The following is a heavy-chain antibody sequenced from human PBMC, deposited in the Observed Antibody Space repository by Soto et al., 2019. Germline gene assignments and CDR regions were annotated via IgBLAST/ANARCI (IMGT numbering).Heavy chain of an antibody. CDR1: GFTFSSYA. V-gene: IGHV3-30-3*01. J-gene: IGHJ4*02. Sequence: GGSLRLSXAASGFTFSSYAMHWVRQAPGKGLEWVAVISYDGSNKYYADSVKGRFTISRDNSKNTLYLQMNSLRAEDTAVYCCARDRSLTMIVEPPGYWGQGTLVTVS. CDR2: ISYDGSNK. CDR3: ARDRSLTMIVEPPGY. D-gene: IGHD3-22*01.